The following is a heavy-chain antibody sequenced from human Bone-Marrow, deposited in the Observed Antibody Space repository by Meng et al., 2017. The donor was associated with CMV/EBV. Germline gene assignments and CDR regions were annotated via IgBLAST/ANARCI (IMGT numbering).Heavy chain of an antibody. V-gene: IGHV4-59*01. J-gene: IGHJ6*02. CDR3: ARDEGQLGGMDV. CDR2: IYYSGGT. Sequence: SETLSLTCTVSGGSISSYYWSWIRQPPGKGLEWIGYIYYSGGTNYNPSLKSRVTISVDTSKNQFSLKLSSVTAADTAVYYCARDEGQLGGMDVWGQGTTVTVSS. D-gene: IGHD6-6*01. CDR1: GGSISSYY.